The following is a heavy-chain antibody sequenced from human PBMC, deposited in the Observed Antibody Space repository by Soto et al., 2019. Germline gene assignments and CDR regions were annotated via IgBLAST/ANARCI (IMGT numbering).Heavy chain of an antibody. CDR1: GYTFTTYG. CDR2: ISAYSGNT. D-gene: IGHD4-17*01. J-gene: IGHJ4*01. Sequence: QVQLVQSGAEVKKPGASVKVSCKASGYTFTTYGITWVRQATGQGLEWMGWISAYSGNTNYAQKLQGRLTVTTDTSTNTAYMDLRSLRSDDTAVYYCARVVKAGDYGDYGRYYFDYWGHGTLVTVSS. CDR3: ARVVKAGDYGDYGRYYFDY. V-gene: IGHV1-18*04.